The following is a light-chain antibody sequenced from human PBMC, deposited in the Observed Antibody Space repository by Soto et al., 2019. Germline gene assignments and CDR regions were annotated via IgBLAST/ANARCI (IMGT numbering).Light chain of an antibody. V-gene: IGKV4-1*01. CDR3: QKYYDYVWT. Sequence: DIVMTQSPDSLALSLGGRATINCKSSQSFLYSSNNKNDLAWYQQKPGQPPKLLVSWASTRESGVPDRFSGSGSGTDFTLTISSLKVEDVAVYYCQKYYDYVWTFGQGTKVDIK. CDR1: QSFLYSSNNKND. CDR2: WAS. J-gene: IGKJ1*01.